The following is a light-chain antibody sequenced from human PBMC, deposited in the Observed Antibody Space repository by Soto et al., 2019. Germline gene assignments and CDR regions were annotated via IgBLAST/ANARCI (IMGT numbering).Light chain of an antibody. J-gene: IGKJ5*01. CDR3: QQYAGSPYT. CDR2: IAS. V-gene: IGKV3D-15*01. CDR1: QSVSSN. Sequence: EIVMTQSPATLSVSPGERATLSCRASQSVSSNLAWYQQKRGQAPRLLIYIASARATGLPGRFSGSGSGTDFTLTISRLEPEGFAVYYCQQYAGSPYTFGQGTRLEIK.